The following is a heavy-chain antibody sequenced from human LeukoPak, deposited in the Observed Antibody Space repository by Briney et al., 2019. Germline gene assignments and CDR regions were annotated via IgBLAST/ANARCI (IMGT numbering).Heavy chain of an antibody. CDR1: GFTVSSNY. V-gene: IGHV3-53*01. CDR3: ARHSNDFWSGYYTFDY. D-gene: IGHD3-3*01. CDR2: IYSGGST. Sequence: GGSLRLSCAASGFTVSSNYMSWVRQAPGKGLEWVSVIYSGGSTYYADSVKGRFTISRDNSKNPLYLQMNSLRAEDTAVYYCARHSNDFWSGYYTFDYWGQGTLVTVSS. J-gene: IGHJ4*02.